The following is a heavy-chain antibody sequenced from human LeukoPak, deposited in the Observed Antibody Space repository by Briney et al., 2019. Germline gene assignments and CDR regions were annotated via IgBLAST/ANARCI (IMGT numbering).Heavy chain of an antibody. CDR3: ARDPDSSGWYYFDY. CDR1: GFTFSGHS. CDR2: ISSSSSSI. Sequence: GGSLRLSCAGSGFTFSGHSMTWVRQAPGKGLEWVSFISSSSSSIYYADAVKGRSTISRDDANNSLYLQMNSLRAEDTAVYYCARDPDSSGWYYFDYWGQGSLVTVSS. D-gene: IGHD6-19*01. J-gene: IGHJ4*02. V-gene: IGHV3-21*06.